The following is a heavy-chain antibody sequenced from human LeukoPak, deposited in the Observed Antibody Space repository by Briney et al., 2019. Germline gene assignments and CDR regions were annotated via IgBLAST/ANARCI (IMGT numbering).Heavy chain of an antibody. CDR1: GFTFSSYW. CDR2: IRQDGSDK. V-gene: IGHV3-7*01. Sequence: PGESLKISCAASGFTFSSYWMNWVRQAPGKGLEWLANIRQDGSDKYYVDSVKGRFTISRDNAENSLYLQMDSLRAEDTAVYYCARDYFPSGSFDYWGQGTLVTVSA. CDR3: ARDYFPSGSFDY. D-gene: IGHD3-10*01. J-gene: IGHJ4*02.